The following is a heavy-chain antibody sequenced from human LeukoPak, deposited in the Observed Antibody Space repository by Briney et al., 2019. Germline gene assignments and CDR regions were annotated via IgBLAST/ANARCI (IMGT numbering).Heavy chain of an antibody. Sequence: SVKVSCKASGGTFSSYAISWVRQAPGQGLEWMGRIIPILGIANYAQKFQGRVTITADKSTSTAYMELSSLRSEDTAVYYCARGQYYYDSSGYYRPYYYYGMDVWGQGTTVTVSS. CDR1: GGTFSSYA. V-gene: IGHV1-69*04. CDR3: ARGQYYYDSSGYYRPYYYYGMDV. J-gene: IGHJ6*02. D-gene: IGHD3-22*01. CDR2: IIPILGIA.